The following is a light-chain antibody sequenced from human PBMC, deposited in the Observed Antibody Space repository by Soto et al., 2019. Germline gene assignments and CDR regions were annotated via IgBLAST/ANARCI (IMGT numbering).Light chain of an antibody. J-gene: IGLJ2*01. V-gene: IGLV2-8*01. CDR1: SSDIGGYNY. Sequence: QSALTQPPSASGSPGQSVTISCTGTSSDIGGYNYVSWYQQHPGKAPKLMIYAVSKRPSGVPDRFSGSKSGNTASLTVSGLQAEDEADYYCSSYGGSNNVVFGGGTKVTVL. CDR3: SSYGGSNNVV. CDR2: AVS.